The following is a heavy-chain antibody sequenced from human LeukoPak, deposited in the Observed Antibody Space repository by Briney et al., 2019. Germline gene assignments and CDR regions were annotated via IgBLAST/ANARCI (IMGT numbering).Heavy chain of an antibody. D-gene: IGHD5-18*01. J-gene: IGHJ4*02. CDR2: ISYDGSNK. V-gene: IGHV3-30*03. CDR1: GFTFSSYG. Sequence: GRSLRLSCAASGFTFSSYGMHWVRQAPGKGLEWVAVISYDGSNKYYADSVKGRFTISRDNSKNTLYLQMNSLRAEDTAVYYCAVPHTAMVVPDYWGQGTLVTVSS. CDR3: AVPHTAMVVPDY.